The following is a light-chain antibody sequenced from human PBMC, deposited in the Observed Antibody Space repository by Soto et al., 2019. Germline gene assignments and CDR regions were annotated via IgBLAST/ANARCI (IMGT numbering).Light chain of an antibody. V-gene: IGKV2-30*01. CDR2: LTS. CDR3: MQSTHWPPT. CDR1: QSIAYSDGYTY. Sequence: DVVMTQSPLSLPVTLGQSASISCRSSQSIAYSDGYTYMNWFQQRPGQSPRRLISLTSRRDSGVPDRCSGSGSGADFTPTISRGEAADVGLYSCMQSTHWPPTFGRGTTVEIK. J-gene: IGKJ1*01.